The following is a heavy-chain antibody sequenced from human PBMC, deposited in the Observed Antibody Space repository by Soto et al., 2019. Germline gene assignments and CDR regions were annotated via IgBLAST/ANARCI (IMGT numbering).Heavy chain of an antibody. CDR1: GFTFTSYW. J-gene: IGHJ6*02. CDR3: AKDSQSVSVSAARVYGMDV. D-gene: IGHD2-2*01. CDR2: LNGDGSTT. V-gene: IGHV3-74*01. Sequence: PGGSLRLSCAASGFTFTSYWMHWVRQAPGKGLVWVSRLNGDGSTTNYADSVKGRFTTSRDNPKNTLYLQMNSLRAEDTAVYYCAKDSQSVSVSAARVYGMDVWGQGTTVTVSS.